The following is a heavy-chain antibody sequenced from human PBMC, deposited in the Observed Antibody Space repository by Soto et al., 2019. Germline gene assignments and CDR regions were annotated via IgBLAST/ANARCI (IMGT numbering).Heavy chain of an antibody. CDR3: ARGVQSQSGSSLYYYYGMDV. CDR1: GGSISSGGYS. CDR2: IYHSGST. V-gene: IGHV4-30-2*01. J-gene: IGHJ6*02. D-gene: IGHD6-6*01. Sequence: QLQLQESGSGLVKPSQTLSLTCAVSGGSISSGGYSWSWIRQPPGKGLEWIGYIYHSGSTYYNPSLKSRVTISVDRSKNQFSLKLSSVTAADTAVYYCARGVQSQSGSSLYYYYGMDVWGQGTTVTVSS.